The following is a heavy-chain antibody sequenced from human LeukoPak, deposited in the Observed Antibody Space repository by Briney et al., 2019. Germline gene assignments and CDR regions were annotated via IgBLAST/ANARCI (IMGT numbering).Heavy chain of an antibody. CDR3: VVDYSDSSGYST. CDR2: ISGSGGST. J-gene: IGHJ3*01. CDR1: GFTFSSYA. V-gene: IGHV3-23*01. D-gene: IGHD3-22*01. Sequence: GGSLRLSCAASGFTFSSYAMSWVRQAPGEGLEWVSAISGSGGSTYYADSVKGRFTISRDNSKNTLYLRMNSLRAEDTDVYYCVVDYSDSSGYSTWGKGTMFTVSS.